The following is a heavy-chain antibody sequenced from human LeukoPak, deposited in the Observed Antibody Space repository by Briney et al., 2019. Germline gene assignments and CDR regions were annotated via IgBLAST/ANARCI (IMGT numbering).Heavy chain of an antibody. V-gene: IGHV3-11*04. CDR2: ISSSGTTI. CDR1: GFTFSDYY. J-gene: IGHJ4*02. D-gene: IGHD2-2*01. CDR3: ARVNILVEPAGIIVNVLDY. Sequence: GGSLRLSCAASGFTFSDYYLSWIRQAPGKGLEWVSYISSSGTTIYYADSVKGRFTISRDNAENSLYLQMNSLRAEDTAVYYCARVNILVEPAGIIVNVLDYWGQGTRVTVSS.